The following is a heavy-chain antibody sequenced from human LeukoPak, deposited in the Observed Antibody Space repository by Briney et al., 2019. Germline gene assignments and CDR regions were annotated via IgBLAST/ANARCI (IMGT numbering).Heavy chain of an antibody. Sequence: PGGSLRLSCAASGFTFSSYEMNWVRQAPGQGLEWVSYISSSGSTKYYADSVKGRFTISRDNAKNSLYLQMNSLRAEDTAVYFCASGPTGFAWGQGTLVTVSS. J-gene: IGHJ5*02. D-gene: IGHD1-14*01. CDR2: ISSSGSTK. CDR1: GFTFSSYE. CDR3: ASGPTGFA. V-gene: IGHV3-48*03.